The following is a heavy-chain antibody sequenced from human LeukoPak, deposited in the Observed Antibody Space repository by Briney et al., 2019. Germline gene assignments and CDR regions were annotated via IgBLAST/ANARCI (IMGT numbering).Heavy chain of an antibody. Sequence: HPGGSLRLSCAASGFSLSTFWMHWVRQAPGKGLVWVSRIDYDGSTTTYADSVKGRFTISRDNAKNTLYLQMNSLRAGDTAVYYCTHLGWFDPWGQGTLVTVSS. CDR3: THLGWFDP. CDR1: GFSLSTFW. J-gene: IGHJ5*02. V-gene: IGHV3-74*01. CDR2: IDYDGSTT.